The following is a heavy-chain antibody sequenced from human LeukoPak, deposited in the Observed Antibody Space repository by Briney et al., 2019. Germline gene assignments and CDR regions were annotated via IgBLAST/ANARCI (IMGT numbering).Heavy chain of an antibody. V-gene: IGHV4-34*01. J-gene: IGHJ4*02. CDR1: GGSFSGYY. D-gene: IGHD4-17*01. CDR3: ARQPTVTTAPDY. Sequence: SETLSLTCAVYGGSFSGYYWSWLRQPPGKGLEWIGEINHSGSTNYNPSLKSRVTISVDTSKNQFSLKLSSVTAADTAVYYCARQPTVTTAPDYWGQGTLVTVSS. CDR2: INHSGST.